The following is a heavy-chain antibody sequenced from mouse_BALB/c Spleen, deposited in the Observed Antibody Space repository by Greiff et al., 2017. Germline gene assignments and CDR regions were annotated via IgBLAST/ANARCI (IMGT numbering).Heavy chain of an antibody. CDR3: ARGRDGHYYAMDY. D-gene: IGHD2-3*01. Sequence: EVQRVESGGGLVKPGGSLKLSCAASGFTFSDYYMYWVRQTPEKRLEWVATISDGGSYTYYPDSVKGRFTISRDNAKNNLYLQMSSLKSEDTAMYYCARGRDGHYYAMDYWGQGTSVTVSS. CDR2: ISDGGSYT. J-gene: IGHJ4*01. CDR1: GFTFSDYY. V-gene: IGHV5-4*02.